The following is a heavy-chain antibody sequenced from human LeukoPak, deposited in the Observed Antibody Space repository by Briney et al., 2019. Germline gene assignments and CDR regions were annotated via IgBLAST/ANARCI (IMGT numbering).Heavy chain of an antibody. D-gene: IGHD2-21*02. J-gene: IGHJ6*03. CDR3: ARAYCGGDCYENYYYYYYMDV. V-gene: IGHV1-69*13. Sequence: SVKVSCKASGGTFSSYAISWVRQAPGQGLEWMGGIIPIFGTANYAQKFQGRVTITADESTSTAYMELSSLRSEDTAVYYCARAYCGGDCYENYYYYYYMDVWGKGTTVTISS. CDR1: GGTFSSYA. CDR2: IIPIFGTA.